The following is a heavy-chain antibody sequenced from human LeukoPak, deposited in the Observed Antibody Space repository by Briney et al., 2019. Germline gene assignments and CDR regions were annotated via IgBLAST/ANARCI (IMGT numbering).Heavy chain of an antibody. CDR2: ISSSGSTI. D-gene: IGHD6-13*01. J-gene: IGHJ6*02. CDR3: ARDRFRQQLVIYYYYYGMDV. CDR1: GFAFSDYY. Sequence: GSLRLSCAASGFAFSDYYMSWIRQAPGKGLEWVSYISSSGSTIYYADSVKGRFTISRDNAKNSLYLQMNSLRAEDTAVYYCARDRFRQQLVIYYYYYGMDVWGQGTTVTVSS. V-gene: IGHV3-11*01.